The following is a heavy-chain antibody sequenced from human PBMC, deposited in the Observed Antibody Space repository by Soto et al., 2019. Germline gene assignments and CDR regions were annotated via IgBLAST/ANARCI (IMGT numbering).Heavy chain of an antibody. J-gene: IGHJ5*02. D-gene: IGHD2-21*01. CDR1: GFTFSSYA. CDR2: ISGSSSST. V-gene: IGHV3-23*01. Sequence: GGSLRLSCAASGFTFSSYAMSWVRQAPGKGLEWVSSISGSSSSTYYADSVKGRFTISRDNSKNSLYLQMNSLRAEDTAVYYCAREGALLNWFDPWGQGTLVTVSS. CDR3: AREGALLNWFDP.